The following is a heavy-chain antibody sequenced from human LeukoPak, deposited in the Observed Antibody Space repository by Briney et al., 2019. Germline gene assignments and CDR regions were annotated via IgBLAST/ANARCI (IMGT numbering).Heavy chain of an antibody. J-gene: IGHJ4*02. CDR2: ISYDGSNE. V-gene: IGHV3-30*02. CDR1: GFTFSRNG. D-gene: IGHD1-26*01. Sequence: GESLKISCAVSGFTFSRNGMHWVRQAPGKGLEWVTFISYDGSNEYYADSVKGRFTISRDNSKNTLYLQMNSLRAEDTAVYYCAKDGGGTDFDYWGQGTLVTVSS. CDR3: AKDGGGTDFDY.